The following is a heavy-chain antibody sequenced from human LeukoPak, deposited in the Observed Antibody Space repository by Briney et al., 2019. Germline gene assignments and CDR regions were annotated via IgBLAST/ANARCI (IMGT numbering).Heavy chain of an antibody. V-gene: IGHV1-2*02. D-gene: IGHD5-18*01. CDR2: INPNSGGT. CDR3: AKDRVYSYGLYYYYGMDV. J-gene: IGHJ6*02. Sequence: ASVKVSCKASGYTFTGYYMHWVRQAPGQGLEWMGWINPNSGGTNYAQKLQGRVTMTTDTSTSTAYMELRSLRSDDTAVYYCAKDRVYSYGLYYYYGMDVWGQGTTVTVSS. CDR1: GYTFTGYY.